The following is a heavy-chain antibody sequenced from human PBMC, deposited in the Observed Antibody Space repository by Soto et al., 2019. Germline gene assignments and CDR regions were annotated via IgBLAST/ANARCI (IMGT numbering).Heavy chain of an antibody. J-gene: IGHJ5*02. CDR1: GGSISSYY. CDR3: ARQSGFGWFDP. D-gene: IGHD5-12*01. CDR2: IYYSGST. V-gene: IGHV4-59*08. Sequence: QVQLQESGPGLVKPSETLSLTCTVSGGSISSYYWSWIRQPPGKGLEWIGYIYYSGSTNYNPSLKSRVTISVDTSKNQFSLKLSSVTAADTAVYYCARQSGFGWFDPWGQGTLVTVSS.